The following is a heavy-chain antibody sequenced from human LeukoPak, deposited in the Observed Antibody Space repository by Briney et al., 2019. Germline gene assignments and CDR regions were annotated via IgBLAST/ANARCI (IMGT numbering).Heavy chain of an antibody. Sequence: GGSLRLFCAASGFTFSSYGMHWVRQAPGKGLEWVAVIWYDGSNKYYADSVKGRFTISRDNSKNTLYLQMNSLRAEDTAVYYCAKGGSYYATATLDYWGQGTLVTVSS. J-gene: IGHJ4*02. D-gene: IGHD1-26*01. CDR3: AKGGSYYATATLDY. V-gene: IGHV3-33*06. CDR2: IWYDGSNK. CDR1: GFTFSSYG.